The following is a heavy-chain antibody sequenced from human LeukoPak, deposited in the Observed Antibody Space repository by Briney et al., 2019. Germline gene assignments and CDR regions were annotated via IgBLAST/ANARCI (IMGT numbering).Heavy chain of an antibody. CDR2: IFFSGST. J-gene: IGHJ3*02. CDR3: ARESLATTGSSDMKNAFDI. Sequence: SETLSLTCSVSGGSISSGGYNWSWIRQLPGKGLEWIGYIFFSGSTNYNPSLKSRVTISLDTSKTQFSLSLSPVTDADTAMYYCARESLATTGSSDMKNAFDIWGHGTMVTVSS. V-gene: IGHV4-31*03. D-gene: IGHD6-13*01. CDR1: GGSISSGGYN.